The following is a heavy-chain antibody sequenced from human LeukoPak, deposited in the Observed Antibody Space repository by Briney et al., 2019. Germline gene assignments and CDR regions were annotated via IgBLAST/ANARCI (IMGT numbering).Heavy chain of an antibody. CDR3: ARRKADSSGLPFDY. CDR1: GDSISSYY. J-gene: IGHJ4*02. Sequence: SETLSLTCAVSGDSISSYYWSWIRQPPGKRLEWMGYIYYSESTNYNPSLKSRVTISIDTSKNQFSLKLSSVTAADTAVYYCARRKADSSGLPFDYWGQGTLVTVSS. CDR2: IYYSEST. V-gene: IGHV4-59*01. D-gene: IGHD3-22*01.